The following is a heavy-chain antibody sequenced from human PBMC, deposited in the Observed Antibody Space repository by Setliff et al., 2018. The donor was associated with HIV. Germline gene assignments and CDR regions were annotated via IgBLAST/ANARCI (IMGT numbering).Heavy chain of an antibody. V-gene: IGHV1-18*01. CDR3: ARVPVSNYYYYMDV. CDR1: GHTFINYH. CDR2: ISASSVNT. J-gene: IGHJ6*03. Sequence: RASVKVSCKASGHTFINYHITWVRQAPGQGLEWVGSISASSVNTNYTQGRVTMTTDISTSTAYMELRSLRSADSAVYYCARVPVSNYYYYMDVWGKGTTVTVSS.